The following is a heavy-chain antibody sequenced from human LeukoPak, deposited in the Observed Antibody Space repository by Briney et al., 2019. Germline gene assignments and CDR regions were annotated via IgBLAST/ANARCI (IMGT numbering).Heavy chain of an antibody. J-gene: IGHJ4*02. Sequence: PGGSLRLSCAASGFTFDDYAMHWVRQAPGKGLEWVSLISWDGGSTYYADSVKGRFTISRDNSKNSLYLQMNSLRAEDTALYYCAKDCIRDSSGYPDYWGQGTLVTVSS. CDR1: GFTFDDYA. CDR3: AKDCIRDSSGYPDY. V-gene: IGHV3-43D*03. D-gene: IGHD3-22*01. CDR2: ISWDGGST.